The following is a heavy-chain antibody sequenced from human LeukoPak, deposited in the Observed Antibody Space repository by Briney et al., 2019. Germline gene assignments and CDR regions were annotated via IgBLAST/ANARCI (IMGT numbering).Heavy chain of an antibody. CDR2: ISCRGGN. J-gene: IGHJ4*02. CDR3: TRRPASGTYRPDY. D-gene: IGHD3-10*01. CDR1: GASISTSSYC. Sequence: PSETLSLTCTVSGASISTSSYCWGWIRQPPGKGLEWIGTISCRGGNYYNPSLQTRVTTSVDTSSNQFSLKLSSVTAADMAVYYCTRRPASGTYRPDYLGQGTLVTVSS. V-gene: IGHV4-39*01.